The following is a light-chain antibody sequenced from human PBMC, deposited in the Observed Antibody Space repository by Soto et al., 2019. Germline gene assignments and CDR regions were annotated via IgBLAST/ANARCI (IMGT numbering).Light chain of an antibody. V-gene: IGLV2-14*01. J-gene: IGLJ1*01. CDR1: SSDVGGYNY. Sequence: QSALTPPASVSGSPGQSITISCTGTSSDVGGYNYVSWYQQHPGKAPKLMIYEVSNRPSGVSNRFSGSKSGNTASLTISGLQAEDEADYYCSSYTSSSIDYVFVTGTKLTVL. CDR3: SSYTSSSIDYV. CDR2: EVS.